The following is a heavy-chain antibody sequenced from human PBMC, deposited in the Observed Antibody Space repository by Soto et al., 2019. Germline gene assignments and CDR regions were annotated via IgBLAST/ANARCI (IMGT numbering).Heavy chain of an antibody. Sequence: PGGSLRLSCAASGFIFSSYGMHWVRQAPGKGLEWVAVISYDGSNKYYADSVKGRFTISRDNSKNTLYLQMNSLRAEDTAVYYCAKGVRWSYYFDYWGQGTLVTVSS. CDR1: GFIFSSYG. V-gene: IGHV3-30*18. J-gene: IGHJ4*02. CDR2: ISYDGSNK. CDR3: AKGVRWSYYFDY. D-gene: IGHD2-8*01.